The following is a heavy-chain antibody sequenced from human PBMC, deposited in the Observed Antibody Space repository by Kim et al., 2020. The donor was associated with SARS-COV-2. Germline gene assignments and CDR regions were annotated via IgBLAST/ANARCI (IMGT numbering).Heavy chain of an antibody. Sequence: TNPDPSLRCRVTISVDTSKHRFPLKLSSVTAADTAVYYCARLVTMPALDYWGQGTLGTVSS. D-gene: IGHD3-10*01. CDR2: T. V-gene: IGHV4-59*08. CDR3: ARLVTMPALDY. J-gene: IGHJ4*02.